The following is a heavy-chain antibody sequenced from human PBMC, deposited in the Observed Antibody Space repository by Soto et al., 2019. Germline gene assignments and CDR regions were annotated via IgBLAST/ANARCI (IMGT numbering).Heavy chain of an antibody. J-gene: IGHJ4*02. CDR2: IRSKAYGGTT. CDR1: GFTFGDYA. V-gene: IGHV3-49*04. Sequence: HPGGSLRLSCTASGFTFGDYAMSWVRQAPGKGLEWVGFIRSKAYGGTTEYAASVKGRFTISRDDSKGIAYLQMNSLKTEDTAVYYCTFSGSYYSPYYFDYWGQGTLVTVSS. D-gene: IGHD3-10*01. CDR3: TFSGSYYSPYYFDY.